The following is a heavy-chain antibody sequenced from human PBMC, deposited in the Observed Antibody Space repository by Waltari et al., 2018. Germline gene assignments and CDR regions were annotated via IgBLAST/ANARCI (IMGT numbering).Heavy chain of an antibody. CDR1: GGTFSTYT. D-gene: IGHD1-1*01. Sequence: HVQLEQSGAEVKKPGSSVKVSCKASGGTFSTYTVTWVRQAPGQGLEWIGSIIPFLGIEKYAQSLQARLTITVDQSTNTGYMELNNLRPEDTGVYYCARSGEMKGTVDYWGQGTLVTVSS. J-gene: IGHJ4*02. CDR2: IIPFLGIE. V-gene: IGHV1-69*02. CDR3: ARSGEMKGTVDY.